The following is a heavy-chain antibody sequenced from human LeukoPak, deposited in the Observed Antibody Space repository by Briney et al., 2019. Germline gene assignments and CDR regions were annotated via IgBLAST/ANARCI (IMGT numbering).Heavy chain of an antibody. CDR1: GFTFSSYW. Sequence: GGSLRLSCAASGFTFSSYWMHWVRQTPGKGLVWVSRINSDGSSTIYADSVKGRFTISRDNARNTLYLQVNSLRAEDTAVYRCARDGRAPFYYYDSSGYIDYWGQGTLATVSS. CDR3: ARDGRAPFYYYDSSGYIDY. J-gene: IGHJ4*02. CDR2: INSDGSST. V-gene: IGHV3-74*01. D-gene: IGHD3-22*01.